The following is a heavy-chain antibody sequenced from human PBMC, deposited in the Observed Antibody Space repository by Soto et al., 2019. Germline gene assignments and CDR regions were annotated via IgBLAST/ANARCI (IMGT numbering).Heavy chain of an antibody. Sequence: GGSPRLSCAASGFTFSSYAMSWVRQAPGKGLEWVSAISGSGGSTYYADSVKGRFTISRDNSKNTLYLQMNSLRAEDTAVYYCAKSDSSGWYPDYWGQGTLVTVSS. V-gene: IGHV3-23*01. D-gene: IGHD6-19*01. CDR3: AKSDSSGWYPDY. J-gene: IGHJ4*02. CDR1: GFTFSSYA. CDR2: ISGSGGST.